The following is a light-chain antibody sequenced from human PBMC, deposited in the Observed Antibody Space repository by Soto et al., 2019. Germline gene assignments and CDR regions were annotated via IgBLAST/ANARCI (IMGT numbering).Light chain of an antibody. CDR1: QSVSSY. CDR2: DAS. J-gene: IGKJ3*01. Sequence: EIVLTQSPATLSLSPGERATLSCRASQSVSSYLAWYQQKPGQAPRLLIYDASNRATSIPARFSGSGSGTDLTLPLSSLEPADFAVYYCQQRSNGTPFTFGPGTKVAIK. V-gene: IGKV3-11*01. CDR3: QQRSNGTPFT.